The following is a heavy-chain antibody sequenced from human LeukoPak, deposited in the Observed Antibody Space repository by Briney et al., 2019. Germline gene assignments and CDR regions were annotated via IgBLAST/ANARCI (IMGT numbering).Heavy chain of an antibody. CDR1: GFTFSSYA. CDR2: ISGSGGST. V-gene: IGHV3-23*01. J-gene: IGHJ3*02. Sequence: GGSLRLSCAASGFTFSSYAMSWVRQAPGKGLEWVSAISGSGGSTYYADSVKGRFTISRDNSKNTLYLQMNSLRAEDSAEYYCAKSLLTTATGTGRAFNIWGQGTMVTVSS. CDR3: AKSLLTTATGTGRAFNI. D-gene: IGHD1-1*01.